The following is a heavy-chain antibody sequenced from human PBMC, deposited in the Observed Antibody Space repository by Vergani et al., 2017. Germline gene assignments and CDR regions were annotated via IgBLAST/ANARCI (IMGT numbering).Heavy chain of an antibody. J-gene: IGHJ6*02. CDR3: ARAMGMGGGDYGMDV. V-gene: IGHV1-69*04. CDR1: GGTFSSYA. CDR2: IIPILGIA. D-gene: IGHD3-16*01. Sequence: QVQLVQSGAEVKKPGSSVKVSCKASGGTFSSYAISWVRQAPGQGLEWMGRIIPILGIANYAQKFQGRVTITADKSTSTAYMELSSLRSEDTAVYYCARAMGMGGGDYGMDVWGQGTTVTXSS.